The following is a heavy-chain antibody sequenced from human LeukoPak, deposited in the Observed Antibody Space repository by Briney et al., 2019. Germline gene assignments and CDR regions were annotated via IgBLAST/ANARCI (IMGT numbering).Heavy chain of an antibody. CDR3: ARDPASISSGDHD. V-gene: IGHV1-69*13. Sequence: SVKVSCKASGGTFSSYAISWVRQAPGQGLEWMGGIIPIFGTANYAQKFQGRVTITADESTSTAYMELSGLRSEDTAVYYCARDPASISSGDHDWGQGTLVTVSS. J-gene: IGHJ4*02. CDR1: GGTFSSYA. CDR2: IIPIFGTA. D-gene: IGHD6-19*01.